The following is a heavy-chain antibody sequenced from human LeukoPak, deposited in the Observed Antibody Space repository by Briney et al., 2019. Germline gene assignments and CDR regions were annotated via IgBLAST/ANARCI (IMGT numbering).Heavy chain of an antibody. CDR2: IYHSGST. J-gene: IGHJ4*02. CDR3: ARAADVDTAMVH. V-gene: IGHV4-30-2*01. CDR1: GGSISSGGYY. D-gene: IGHD5-18*01. Sequence: PSETLSLTCTVSGGSISSGGYYWSWIRQPPGKGLEWIGYIYHSGSTYYNPSLKSRVTISVDRSKNQFSLKLSSVTAADTAVYYCARAADVDTAMVHWGQGTLVTVSS.